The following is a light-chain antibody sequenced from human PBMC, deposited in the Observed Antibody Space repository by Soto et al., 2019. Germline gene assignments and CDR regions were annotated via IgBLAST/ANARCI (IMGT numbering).Light chain of an antibody. V-gene: IGLV2-14*03. CDR3: YSYTSSSTYV. CDR2: DVS. J-gene: IGLJ1*01. Sequence: QSVLTQPASVSGSPGQSITISCTGTSSDVGGYNYVSWYQQHPAKAPKVMIYDVSNRPSGVSNRFSGSKSGNTASLTISGLQAEDEADYYCYSYTSSSTYVFGTGTEVTVL. CDR1: SSDVGGYNY.